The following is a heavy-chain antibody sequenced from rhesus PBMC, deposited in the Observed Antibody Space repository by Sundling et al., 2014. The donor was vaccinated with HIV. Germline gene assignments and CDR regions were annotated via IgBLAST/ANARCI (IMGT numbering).Heavy chain of an antibody. J-gene: IGHJ4*01. V-gene: IGHV4-65*02. D-gene: IGHD1-44*01. Sequence: QVQLQESGPGLVKPSETLSLTCAVSGGSISSDNWWSWIRQPPGKGLEWFGSISGDSANTFYNPSLKSRVSISRDTSKNQFSLKLNSLTAADTAVYYCAIVPIAAPDYWGQGVLVTVSS. CDR1: GGSISSDNW. CDR2: ISGDSANT. CDR3: AIVPIAAPDY.